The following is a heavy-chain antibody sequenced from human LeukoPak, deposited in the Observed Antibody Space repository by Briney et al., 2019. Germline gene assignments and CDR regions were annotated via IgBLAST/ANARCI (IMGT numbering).Heavy chain of an antibody. CDR2: ISYDGSNK. V-gene: IGHV3-30-3*01. J-gene: IGHJ4*02. Sequence: PGRSLRLSCAASGFTFSSYAMHWVRQAPGKGLEWVAVISYDGSNKYYADSVKGRFTISRDNSKNTLYLQMNSLRAEDTAVYYCARDSALMTTVVTDVDYWGQGTLVTVSS. CDR1: GFTFSSYA. CDR3: ARDSALMTTVVTDVDY. D-gene: IGHD4-23*01.